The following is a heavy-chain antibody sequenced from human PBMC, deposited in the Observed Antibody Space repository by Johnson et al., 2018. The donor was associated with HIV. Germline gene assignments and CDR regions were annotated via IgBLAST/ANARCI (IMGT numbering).Heavy chain of an antibody. D-gene: IGHD6-6*01. Sequence: QVQLVESGGGVVQPGKSLTLSCVASGLSFSNFGIHWVRQAPGKGLEWVAVISYDGSNKYYADSVKGRFTISRDNSKNTLYLQMNSLRAEDTAVYYCARDQSSRQAFDIWGQGTMVTVSS. CDR3: ARDQSSRQAFDI. CDR1: GLSFSNFG. CDR2: ISYDGSNK. J-gene: IGHJ3*02. V-gene: IGHV3-30*03.